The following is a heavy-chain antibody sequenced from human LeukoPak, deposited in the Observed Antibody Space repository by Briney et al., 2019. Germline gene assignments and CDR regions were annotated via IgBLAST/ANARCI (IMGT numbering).Heavy chain of an antibody. V-gene: IGHV3-11*01. CDR2: ISPGGDAV. CDR1: GGSFSGYY. D-gene: IGHD6-19*01. CDR3: SGGRDAAVAGPGGYFDY. J-gene: IGHJ4*02. Sequence: LSLTCAVYGGSFSGYYWSWIRQPPGKGLECVSYISPGGDAVYFADSVKGRFTISRDNAKNSLFLQMSSLTAEDTAVYYCSGGRDAAVAGPGGYFDYWGQGALVTVSS.